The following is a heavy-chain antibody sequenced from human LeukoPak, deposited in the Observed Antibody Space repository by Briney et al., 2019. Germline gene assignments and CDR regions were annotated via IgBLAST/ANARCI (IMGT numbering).Heavy chain of an antibody. CDR1: GFTFSSYS. J-gene: IGHJ4*02. CDR3: AKRTRGYNYGPSDY. CDR2: ISGSGSTT. Sequence: GGSLRLSCAASGFTFSSYSMNWVRQAPGKGLEWVSTISGSGSTTWYADSVKGRFTISRDNSKNTLYLQMNSLRAEDTAVYYCAKRTRGYNYGPSDYWGQGTLVTVSS. V-gene: IGHV3-23*01. D-gene: IGHD5-18*01.